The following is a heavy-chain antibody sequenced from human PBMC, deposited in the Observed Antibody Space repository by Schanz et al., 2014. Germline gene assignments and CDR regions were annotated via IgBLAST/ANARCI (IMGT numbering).Heavy chain of an antibody. CDR2: FYNPGST. CDR3: ARNKYTSGWYYFDY. Sequence: QVQLQESGPGLVKPSETLSLTCTVSGDSVNSNYWNWIRQSPGRGLEWIGHFYNPGSTNYNPSLKGQPTKSIDPPTNRVTLKLTSVTAADTAVYFCARNKYTSGWYYFDYWGQGVLVTVSS. V-gene: IGHV4-59*08. D-gene: IGHD6-19*01. J-gene: IGHJ4*02. CDR1: GDSVNSNY.